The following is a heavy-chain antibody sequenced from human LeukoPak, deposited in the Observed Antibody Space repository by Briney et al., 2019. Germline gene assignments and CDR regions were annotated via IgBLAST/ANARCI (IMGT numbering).Heavy chain of an antibody. J-gene: IGHJ4*02. D-gene: IGHD3-9*01. Sequence: ASVKVSRKVSGYTLTELSMHWVRQAPGKGLEWMGGFDPEDGETIYAQKFQGRVTMTEDTSTDTAYMELSSLRSVDTAVYYCATGVLRYPYYFDYWGQGTLVTVSS. CDR2: FDPEDGET. CDR1: GYTLTELS. V-gene: IGHV1-24*01. CDR3: ATGVLRYPYYFDY.